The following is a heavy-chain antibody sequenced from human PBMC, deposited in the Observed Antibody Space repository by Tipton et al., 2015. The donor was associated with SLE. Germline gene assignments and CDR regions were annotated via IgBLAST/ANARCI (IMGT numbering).Heavy chain of an antibody. Sequence: SGFTFSSYGMHWVRQAPGKGLEWVAVIWYDGSNKYYADSVKGRFTISRDNSKNTLYLQMNSLRAEDTAVYYCAKEMATQFLGYWGQGTLVTVSS. CDR3: AKEMATQFLGY. D-gene: IGHD5-24*01. CDR2: IWYDGSNK. J-gene: IGHJ4*02. V-gene: IGHV3-33*06. CDR1: GFTFSSYG.